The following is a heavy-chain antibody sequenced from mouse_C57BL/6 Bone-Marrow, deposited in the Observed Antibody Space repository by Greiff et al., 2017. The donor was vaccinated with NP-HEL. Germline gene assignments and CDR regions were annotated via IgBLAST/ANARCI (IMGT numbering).Heavy chain of an antibody. CDR2: ISGGGGNT. CDR3: AREFAY. V-gene: IGHV5-9*01. CDR1: GFTFSSYT. J-gene: IGHJ3*01. Sequence: DVNLVESGGGLVKPGGSLKLSCAASGFTFSSYTMSWVRQTPEKRLEWVATISGGGGNTYYPDSVKGRFTISRDNAKNTLYLQMSSLRSEDTALYYCAREFAYWGQGTLVTVSA.